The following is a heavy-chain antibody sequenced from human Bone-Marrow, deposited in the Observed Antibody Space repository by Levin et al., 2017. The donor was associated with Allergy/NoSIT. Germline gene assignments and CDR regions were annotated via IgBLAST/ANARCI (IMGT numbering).Heavy chain of an antibody. CDR2: ISYDGRNK. D-gene: IGHD3-10*01. CDR3: ARSVGGGAGSETLDY. V-gene: IGHV3-30*04. CDR1: GFTFSSFA. J-gene: IGHJ4*02. Sequence: QAGGSLRLSCAASGFTFSSFAMHWVRQAPGKGLEWVAAISYDGRNKYYADSVKGRFTISRDNSKNTLYLQMNSLRAEDTAVNFCARSVGGGAGSETLDYWGQGTLVTVSS.